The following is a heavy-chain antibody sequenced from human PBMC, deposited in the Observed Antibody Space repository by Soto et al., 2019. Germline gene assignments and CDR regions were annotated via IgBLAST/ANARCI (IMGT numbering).Heavy chain of an antibody. Sequence: GGSLRLSCAASGFTFSNYGMSWVRQAPGKGLEWVSVISDSGDSTHYADSVKGRFTISRDNSKNTLYLQMNSLRAEDTAVYYCAKGYRNIVVVAAYNWFDLWGQGTLVTVSS. D-gene: IGHD2-2*01. CDR1: GFTFSNYG. CDR3: AKGYRNIVVVAAYNWFDL. V-gene: IGHV3-23*01. CDR2: ISDSGDST. J-gene: IGHJ5*02.